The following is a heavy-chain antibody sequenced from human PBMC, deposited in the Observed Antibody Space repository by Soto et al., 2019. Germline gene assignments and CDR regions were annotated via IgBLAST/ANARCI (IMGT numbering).Heavy chain of an antibody. V-gene: IGHV1-69*06. CDR3: ANNWRVTAMASYFQH. D-gene: IGHD2-21*02. CDR1: GGTFSSYA. CDR2: IIPIFGTA. Sequence: PVKVSCKASGGTFSSYAISWVRQAPGQGLEWMGGIIPIFGTANYAQKFQGRVTITADKSTSTAYMELSSLRSEDTAVYYCANNWRVTAMASYFQHWGQGTLVTVSS. J-gene: IGHJ1*01.